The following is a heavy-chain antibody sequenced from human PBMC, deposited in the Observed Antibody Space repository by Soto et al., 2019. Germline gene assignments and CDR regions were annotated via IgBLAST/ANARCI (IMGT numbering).Heavy chain of an antibody. D-gene: IGHD2-21*02. CDR2: IYYSGST. CDR3: ARQVTPPREGAFDF. V-gene: IGHV4-39*01. Sequence: QLQLQESGPGLVKPSETLSLTCTVSGGSISSSSYYWGWIRQPPGKGLEWIGSIYYSGSTYYNPSLKSRVTISVDTSKNQFSLKLSSVTAADTAVYYCARQVTPPREGAFDFWGHGTMVTVSS. CDR1: GGSISSSSYY. J-gene: IGHJ3*01.